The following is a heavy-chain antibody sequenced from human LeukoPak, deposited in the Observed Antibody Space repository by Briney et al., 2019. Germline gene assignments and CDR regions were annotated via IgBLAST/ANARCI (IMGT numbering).Heavy chain of an antibody. Sequence: GWSLTLSCAASGCTFTNYWMSWVRQAPGKGLEWVANIKHDGSAKYYVDSLKGRFTISRDNAKNLLYLQMNSLRAEDTAVYYCARDADLGTTITGGFDIWGEGTMVTVSS. CDR2: IKHDGSAK. J-gene: IGHJ3*02. CDR3: ARDADLGTTITGGFDI. D-gene: IGHD5-24*01. CDR1: GCTFTNYW. V-gene: IGHV3-7*01.